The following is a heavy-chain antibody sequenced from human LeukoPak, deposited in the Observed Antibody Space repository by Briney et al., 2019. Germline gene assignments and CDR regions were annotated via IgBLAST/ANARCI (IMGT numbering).Heavy chain of an antibody. D-gene: IGHD3-10*01. CDR2: INHSGST. J-gene: IGHJ6*02. V-gene: IGHV4-34*01. CDR3: ARGHSRAPYYYYYYYGMDV. Sequence: SETLSLTCAVYGGSFSGYYWSWIRQPPGKGLEWIGEINHSGSTDYNPSLKSRVTISVDTSKNQFSLKLSSVTAADTAVYYCARGHSRAPYYYYYYYGMDVWGQGTTVTVSS. CDR1: GGSFSGYY.